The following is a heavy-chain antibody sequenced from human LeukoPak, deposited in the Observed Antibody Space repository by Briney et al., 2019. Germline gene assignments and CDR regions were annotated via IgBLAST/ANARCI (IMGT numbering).Heavy chain of an antibody. J-gene: IGHJ6*04. V-gene: IGHV1-46*01. Sequence: ASVKVSCKASGYTFTSYYMHWVRQAPGQGLEWMGIINPSGGSTSYAQKFQGRVTMTRDTSTSTVYMEPSSLRSEDTAVYYCARVAYRGNYYWSSDVWGKGTTVIV. CDR1: GYTFTSYY. CDR2: INPSGGST. CDR3: ARVAYRGNYYWSSDV. D-gene: IGHD1-26*01.